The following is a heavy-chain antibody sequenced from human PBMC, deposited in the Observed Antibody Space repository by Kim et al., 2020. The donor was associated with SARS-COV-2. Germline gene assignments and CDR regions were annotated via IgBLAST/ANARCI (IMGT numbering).Heavy chain of an antibody. CDR3: ARLDYYGSGSYYLWAQYYFDY. J-gene: IGHJ4*02. D-gene: IGHD3-10*01. V-gene: IGHV3-7*03. CDR2: IKQDGSEK. Sequence: GGSLRHSCAASGFTFSSYWMSWVRQAPGKGLEWVANIKQDGSEKYYVDSVKGRFTISRDNAKNSLYLQMNSLRAEDTAVYYCARLDYYGSGSYYLWAQYYFDYWGQGTLVTVSS. CDR1: GFTFSSYW.